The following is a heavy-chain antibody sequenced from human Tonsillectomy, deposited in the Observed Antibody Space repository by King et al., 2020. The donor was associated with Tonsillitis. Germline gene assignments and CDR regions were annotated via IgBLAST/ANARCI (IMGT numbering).Heavy chain of an antibody. V-gene: IGHV3-23*04. J-gene: IGHJ6*02. Sequence: VQLVESGGGLVQPGGSLRLSCAASGFTFSSYAMSWVRQAPGKGLEWVSAISGSGGSTYYADSVKGRFTISRDNSKNTLYLQMNSLRAEDTAVYYCAKDLYDDILSGYYFCMFWGQGTTVTVSS. D-gene: IGHD3-9*01. CDR3: AKDLYDDILSGYYFCMF. CDR2: ISGSGGST. CDR1: GFTFSSYA.